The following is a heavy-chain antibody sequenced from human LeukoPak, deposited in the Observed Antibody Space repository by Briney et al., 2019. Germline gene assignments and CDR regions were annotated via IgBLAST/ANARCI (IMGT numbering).Heavy chain of an antibody. J-gene: IGHJ4*02. CDR1: GGSINNYY. Sequence: SETLSLTCTVSGGSINNYYWNWIRQPPGKGLEWIGYIYYSGSANYNPSLRSRVTISVDTSKTQFSLRLTSVTAADTAVYYCARDGSLYYFDYWGQGTLVTVSS. V-gene: IGHV4-59*01. CDR3: ARDGSLYYFDY. CDR2: IYYSGSA. D-gene: IGHD1-26*01.